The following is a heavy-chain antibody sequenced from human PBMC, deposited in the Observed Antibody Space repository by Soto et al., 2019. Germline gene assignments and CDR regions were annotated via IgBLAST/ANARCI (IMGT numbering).Heavy chain of an antibody. J-gene: IGHJ4*02. CDR3: ARSIYWSGWRHYFDW. D-gene: IGHD3-3*01. CDR2: IDPGDSNT. CDR1: GYSFTRNW. V-gene: IGHV5-51*03. Sequence: GESLKISCKASGYSFTRNWIGWVRQMPGKGLEWMGFIDPGDSNTRYSPSFGDQVTISTDKSISTAYVQWSSLKASDTAMYYCARSIYWSGWRHYFDWWGQGTLVPVSS.